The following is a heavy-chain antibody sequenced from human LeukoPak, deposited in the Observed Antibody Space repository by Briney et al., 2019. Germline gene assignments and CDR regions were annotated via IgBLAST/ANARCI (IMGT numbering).Heavy chain of an antibody. V-gene: IGHV3-48*03. Sequence: GGSLRLSCVASGFNFIGYEMHWVRQAPGRGLEWVSYINSRGSTIYYGHSVKGRFTISRDNAENSLYLEMNSLRVEDTALCYCARGRSYRNFDYWGQGTLVTVSS. CDR1: GFNFIGYE. J-gene: IGHJ4*02. D-gene: IGHD3-10*01. CDR3: ARGRSYRNFDY. CDR2: INSRGSTI.